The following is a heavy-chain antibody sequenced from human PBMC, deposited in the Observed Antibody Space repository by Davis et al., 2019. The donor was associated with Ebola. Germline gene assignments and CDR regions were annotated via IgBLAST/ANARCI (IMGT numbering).Heavy chain of an antibody. Sequence: GGSLRLSCAASGFTFDDYAMHWVRQAPGKGLEWVAVIWYDGSNKYYADSVKGRFTISRDNSKNTLYLQMNSLRAEDTAVYYCARGIVGATYYYYGMDVWGQGTTVTVSS. V-gene: IGHV3-33*08. CDR3: ARGIVGATYYYYGMDV. J-gene: IGHJ6*02. D-gene: IGHD1-26*01. CDR1: GFTFDDYA. CDR2: IWYDGSNK.